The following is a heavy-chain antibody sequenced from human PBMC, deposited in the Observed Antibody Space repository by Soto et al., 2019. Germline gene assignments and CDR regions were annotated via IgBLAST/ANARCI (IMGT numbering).Heavy chain of an antibody. CDR3: AKAAGRIAARPFDY. CDR1: GFTFDDYA. Sequence: GGSLRLSCAASGFTFDDYAMHWFRQAPGKGLEWVSGISWNSGSIGYADSVKGRFTISRDNAKNSLYLQMNSLRAEDTALYYCAKAAGRIAARPFDYWGQGTLVTVSS. D-gene: IGHD6-6*01. J-gene: IGHJ4*02. CDR2: ISWNSGSI. V-gene: IGHV3-9*01.